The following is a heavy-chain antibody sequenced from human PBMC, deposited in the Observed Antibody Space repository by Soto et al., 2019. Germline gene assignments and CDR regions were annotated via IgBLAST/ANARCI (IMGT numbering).Heavy chain of an antibody. D-gene: IGHD2-21*01. V-gene: IGHV1-69*06. CDR2: IIPIFGTA. J-gene: IGHJ6*02. CDR3: ARVGCGGHRCDGMDV. Sequence: QVQLVQSGAEVKKPGSSVKVSCKASGGTFSSYAISWVRQAPGQGLEWMGGIIPIFGTANYAQKFQGRVTITADKSTSTAYMERSSLRSEDTAVYYCARVGCGGHRCDGMDVWGQGTKVTVSS. CDR1: GGTFSSYA.